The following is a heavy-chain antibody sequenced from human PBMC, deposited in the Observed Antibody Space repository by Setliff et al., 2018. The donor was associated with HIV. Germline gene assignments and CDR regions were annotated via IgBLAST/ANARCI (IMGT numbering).Heavy chain of an antibody. CDR2: ISASSSYT. CDR1: GFIFNDYY. V-gene: IGHV3-11*03. Sequence: LRLSCAASGFIFNDYYMNWIRQAPGKGLEWVSYISASSSYTSYADSVKGRFTISRDNAKNSLYLQMDNLRAEDTAVYYCATSNYYDLRGYYIRGHDYWGQGTLVTVSS. J-gene: IGHJ4*02. D-gene: IGHD3-22*01. CDR3: ATSNYYDLRGYYIRGHDY.